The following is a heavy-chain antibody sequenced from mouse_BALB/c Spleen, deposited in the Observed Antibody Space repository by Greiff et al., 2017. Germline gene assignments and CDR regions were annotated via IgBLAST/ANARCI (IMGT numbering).Heavy chain of an antibody. D-gene: IGHD1-1*01. CDR1: GFTFSSFG. V-gene: IGHV5-17*02. J-gene: IGHJ1*01. CDR3: ARSTVVAFYWYFDV. CDR2: ISSGSSTI. Sequence: VQLQQSGGGLVQPGGSRKLSCAASGFTFSSFGMHWVRQAPEKGLEWVAYISSGSSTIYYADTVKGRFTISRDNPKNTLFLQMTSLRSEDTAMYYCARSTVVAFYWYFDVWGAGTTVTVSS.